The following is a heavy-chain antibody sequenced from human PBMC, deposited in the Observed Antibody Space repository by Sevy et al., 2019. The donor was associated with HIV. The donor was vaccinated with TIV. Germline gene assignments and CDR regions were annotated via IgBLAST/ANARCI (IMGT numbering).Heavy chain of an antibody. Sequence: GGSLRLSCVVSGFSFRSYTMAWVGQAPGKGLEWVSTITGSGDKIYYADSVKGRFTISRDNSRNTLYLQMSSLRAADTAVYYCAKGPDYYASSGTPLDYWGQGTLVTVSS. D-gene: IGHD3-22*01. CDR1: GFSFRSYT. V-gene: IGHV3-23*01. CDR3: AKGPDYYASSGTPLDY. J-gene: IGHJ4*02. CDR2: ITGSGDKI.